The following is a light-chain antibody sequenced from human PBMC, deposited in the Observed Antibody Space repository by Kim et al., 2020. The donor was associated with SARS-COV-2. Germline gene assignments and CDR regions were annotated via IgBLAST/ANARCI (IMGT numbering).Light chain of an antibody. CDR3: QHYGGPPYT. V-gene: IGKV3-20*01. CDR1: QSMRGSH. J-gene: IGKJ2*01. Sequence: LSLGERVALSCRASQSMRGSHLAWYPHKPGQAPRLLIYGTSSRATGIPDRFSGSGSRTDFTLTIGRLEPEDVAVYYCQHYGGPPYTFGQGTKLEF. CDR2: GTS.